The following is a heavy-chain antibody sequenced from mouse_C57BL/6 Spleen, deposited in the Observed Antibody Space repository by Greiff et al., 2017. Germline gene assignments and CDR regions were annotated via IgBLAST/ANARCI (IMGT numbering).Heavy chain of an antibody. J-gene: IGHJ3*01. CDR2: INPNNGGT. CDR3: ARDYAPFAY. V-gene: IGHV1-26*01. CDR1: GYTFTDYY. Sequence: EVQLQQSGPELVKPGASVKISCKASGYTFTDYYMNWVKQSHGKSLEWIGDINPNNGGTSYSQKFKGKATLTVDKSSSTAYMELRSLTSEDSAVYYCARDYAPFAYWGQGTLVTVSA. D-gene: IGHD2-4*01.